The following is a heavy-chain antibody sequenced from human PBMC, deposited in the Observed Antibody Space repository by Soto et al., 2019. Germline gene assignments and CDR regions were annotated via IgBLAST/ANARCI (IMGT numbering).Heavy chain of an antibody. D-gene: IGHD2-15*01. CDR3: ARHPCSGGSCYSWVYYFDY. V-gene: IGHV4-39*01. Sequence: QLQLQESGPGLVKPSETLSLTCTVSGGSISSSSYYWGWIRQPPGKGLEWIGSIYYSGSTYYNPSLKSRVTISVDTSKNQFSLKLSSVTAADTAVYYCARHPCSGGSCYSWVYYFDYWGQGTLVTVSS. J-gene: IGHJ4*02. CDR1: GGSISSSSYY. CDR2: IYYSGST.